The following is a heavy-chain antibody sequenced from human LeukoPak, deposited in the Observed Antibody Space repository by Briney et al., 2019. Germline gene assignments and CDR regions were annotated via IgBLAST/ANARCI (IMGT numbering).Heavy chain of an antibody. CDR1: GFTFSCHL. D-gene: IGHD1-26*01. Sequence: GGALRPSCADSGFTFSCHLVDWVRQAPGKGREWVANIKEDGSVKNYVDSVKGRFTISRDNAKNSLYLQINSLRAEDTAVYYCMAESSTPWEGYWGQGTLVTVSS. V-gene: IGHV3-7*01. CDR2: IKEDGSVK. CDR3: MAESSTPWEGY. J-gene: IGHJ4*02.